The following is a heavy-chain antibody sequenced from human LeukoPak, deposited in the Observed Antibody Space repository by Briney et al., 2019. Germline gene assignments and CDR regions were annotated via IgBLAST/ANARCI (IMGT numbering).Heavy chain of an antibody. J-gene: IGHJ4*02. CDR2: IYYSGNT. Sequence: SETLSLTCSVSGGSIRSTNYYWGWIRQPPGKGLEWIGSIYYSGNTYYSPSLMSRVTISVYTSKNQFSLNLSSVTAADTAVYYCARAPHFFDTSGSRYYFDYWGLGALVTVSS. D-gene: IGHD3-22*01. V-gene: IGHV4-39*07. CDR1: GGSIRSTNYY. CDR3: ARAPHFFDTSGSRYYFDY.